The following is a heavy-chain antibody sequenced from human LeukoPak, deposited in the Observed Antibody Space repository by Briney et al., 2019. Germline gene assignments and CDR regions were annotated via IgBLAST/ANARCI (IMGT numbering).Heavy chain of an antibody. CDR2: VTANGANT. CDR1: GFTFNKDD. Sequence: GGSLRLSCVGSGFTFNKDDSNWVRQAPGKGLEWVSGVTANGANTFYADSVKGRFTVARDNSMNTLYLQMNSLRVEDTAVYYCAKVPWGSLNMIVVWGQGTLVTVSS. J-gene: IGHJ4*02. V-gene: IGHV3-23*01. D-gene: IGHD3-22*01. CDR3: AKVPWGSLNMIVV.